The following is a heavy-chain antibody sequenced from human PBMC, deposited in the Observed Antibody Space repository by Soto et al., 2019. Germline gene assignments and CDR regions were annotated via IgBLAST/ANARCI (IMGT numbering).Heavy chain of an antibody. CDR2: VWFDGSNK. D-gene: IGHD3-22*01. CDR1: VFTFRSYG. CDR3: ATDHYYDASGYVPPDF. V-gene: IGHV3-33*01. J-gene: IGHJ4*02. Sequence: PGGSLRLSCVASVFTFRSYGMHWVRQAPDKGLEWVATVWFDGSNKYYADSVKGRFTISRDNSKNMLSLQMNSLRAEDTAMYYCATDHYYDASGYVPPDFWGQGTLVTVSS.